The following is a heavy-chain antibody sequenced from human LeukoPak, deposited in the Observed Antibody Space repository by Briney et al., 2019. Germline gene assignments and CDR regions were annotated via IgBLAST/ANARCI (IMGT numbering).Heavy chain of an antibody. J-gene: IGHJ4*02. CDR1: GFTFSSYA. CDR3: AIMHPYYDGSGYWVR. Sequence: GGSLRLSCAASGFTFSSYAMSWVRQAPGKGLEWVSGISTSGGSSSYADSVKGRFTISRDNPRNTLYMQMNSLRAEGTALYYCAIMHPYYDGSGYWVRWGQGTLVTVSS. V-gene: IGHV3-23*01. D-gene: IGHD3-22*01. CDR2: ISTSGGSS.